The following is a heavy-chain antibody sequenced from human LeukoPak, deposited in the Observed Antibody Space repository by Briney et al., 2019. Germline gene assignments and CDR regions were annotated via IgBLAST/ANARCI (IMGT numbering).Heavy chain of an antibody. D-gene: IGHD6-19*01. CDR1: GYRFTNYW. V-gene: IGHV5-51*01. CDR2: IYPADADI. Sequence: KPGQSLKISCKGSGYRFTNYWIGWVRHMPGKGLEWMGIIYPADADIRYSPSFQGQVTISADKSISTAYLQWSSLKASDTAMYYCARQNSGWEKGTIDYWGQGTLVTVSS. CDR3: ARQNSGWEKGTIDY. J-gene: IGHJ4*02.